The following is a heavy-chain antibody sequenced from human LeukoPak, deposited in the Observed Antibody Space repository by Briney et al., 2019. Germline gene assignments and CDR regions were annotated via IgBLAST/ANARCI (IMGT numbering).Heavy chain of an antibody. V-gene: IGHV3-30*02. CDR2: LYYDGRNQ. Sequence: YPGGSLRLSCAASGFTFKSYGMNWVRQAPGKGLEWVAFLYYDGRNQFYADSVKGRFTISRDNSKNTLFLQMDSLRAEDTAVYYCAKDFYESSGYYYDYWGQGTLVTVSS. CDR3: AKDFYESSGYYYDY. CDR1: GFTFKSYG. J-gene: IGHJ4*02. D-gene: IGHD3-22*01.